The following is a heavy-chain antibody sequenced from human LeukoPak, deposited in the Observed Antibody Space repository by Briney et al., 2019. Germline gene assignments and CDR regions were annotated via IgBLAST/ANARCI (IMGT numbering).Heavy chain of an antibody. J-gene: IGHJ4*02. CDR1: GFTFSSYA. CDR2: IKLDGSEK. CDR3: ARASRGFDY. Sequence: GGSLRLSCAASGFTFSSYAMSWVRQAPGKGLEWVATIKLDGSEKYYVDSVKGRFTISRDNAKNSLYLQVNSLRAEDTAVYYCARASRGFDYWGQGTLVTVSS. V-gene: IGHV3-7*01. D-gene: IGHD3-10*01.